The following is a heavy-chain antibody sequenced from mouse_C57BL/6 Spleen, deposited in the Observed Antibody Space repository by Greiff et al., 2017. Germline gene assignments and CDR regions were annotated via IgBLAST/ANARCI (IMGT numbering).Heavy chain of an antibody. CDR2: IYPRSGNT. J-gene: IGHJ2*01. Sequence: VMLVESGAELARPGASVKLSCKASGYTFTSYGISWVKQRTGQGLEWIGEIYPRSGNTYYNEKFKGKATLTADKSSSTAYMELRSLTSEDSAVYFCARSGYSNYFYYFDYWGQGTTLTVSS. CDR3: ARSGYSNYFYYFDY. CDR1: GYTFTSYG. D-gene: IGHD2-5*01. V-gene: IGHV1-81*01.